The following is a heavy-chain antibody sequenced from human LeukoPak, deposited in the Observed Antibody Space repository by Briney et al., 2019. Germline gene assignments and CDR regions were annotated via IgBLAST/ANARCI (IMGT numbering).Heavy chain of an antibody. CDR1: GGSISSNGYY. V-gene: IGHV4-39*07. CDR3: ASNQWPSWYFDL. Sequence: PSETLSLTCSVYGGSISSNGYYWGWIRQPPGKGLEWIGSIYYSGSTFDNPSLKSRVTISMDKSRNQFSLKLSSVTAADTAVYYCASNQWPSWYFDLWGRGTLVTVSS. CDR2: IYYSGST. D-gene: IGHD6-19*01. J-gene: IGHJ2*01.